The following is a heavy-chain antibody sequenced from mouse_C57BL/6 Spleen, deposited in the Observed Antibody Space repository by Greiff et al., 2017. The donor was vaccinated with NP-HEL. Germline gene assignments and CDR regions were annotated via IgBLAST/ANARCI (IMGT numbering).Heavy chain of an antibody. Sequence: EVQRVESGPGLVKPSQSLSLTCSVTGYSITSGYYWNWIRQFPGNKLEWMGYISYDGSNNYNPSLKNRISITRDTSKNQFFLKLNSVTTEDTATYYCARYYDQEAWFAYWGQGTLVTVSA. D-gene: IGHD2-4*01. CDR1: GYSITSGYY. J-gene: IGHJ3*01. CDR3: ARYYDQEAWFAY. V-gene: IGHV3-6*01. CDR2: ISYDGSN.